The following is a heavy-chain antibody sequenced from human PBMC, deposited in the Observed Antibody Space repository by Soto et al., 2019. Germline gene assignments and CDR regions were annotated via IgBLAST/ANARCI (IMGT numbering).Heavy chain of an antibody. D-gene: IGHD6-6*01. J-gene: IGHJ4*02. V-gene: IGHV4-59*01. CDR3: ARVGGLAARTFDY. Sequence: SETLSLTWSVSCGYISYFYWSWIRQPPGKGLEWIGYNPSLKSRVTISVDTSKNQFSLNLRSMSPADTAVYYCARVGGLAARTFDYWGPGTLVTVSS. CDR1: CGYISYFY.